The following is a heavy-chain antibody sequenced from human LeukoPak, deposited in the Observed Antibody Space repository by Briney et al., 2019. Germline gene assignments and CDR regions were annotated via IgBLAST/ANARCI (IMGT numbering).Heavy chain of an antibody. Sequence: GGSLRLSCTASGLIFRIYAMTWVRQAPRKGLEWVSTISGDGTETFYADSVKGRFTISRDNSKNTHYLQMSSLRAEDTGIYYCAKGGHYSFFDYWGRGTLVTVSS. D-gene: IGHD4-11*01. V-gene: IGHV3-23*01. CDR2: ISGDGTET. CDR3: AKGGHYSFFDY. CDR1: GLIFRIYA. J-gene: IGHJ4*02.